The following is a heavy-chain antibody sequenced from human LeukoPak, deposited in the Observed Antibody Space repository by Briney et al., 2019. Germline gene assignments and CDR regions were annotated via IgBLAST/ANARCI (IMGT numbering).Heavy chain of an antibody. CDR3: AREGFDV. CDR2: MNPNSGNT. V-gene: IGHV1-8*03. Sequence: GASVKVSCKASGYTFTSYDINWVRQAAGQGLEWMAYMNPNSGNTGYAQTFQGRVTITWNTSINTAYMELSSLRSDDTALYYCAREGFDVWGQGTVVTVSS. CDR1: GYTFTSYD. J-gene: IGHJ3*01.